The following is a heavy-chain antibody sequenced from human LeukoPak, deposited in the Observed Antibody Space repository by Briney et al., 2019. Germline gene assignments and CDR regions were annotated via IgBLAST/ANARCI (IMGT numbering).Heavy chain of an antibody. J-gene: IGHJ4*02. CDR1: GGSISSSSYY. CDR2: IYYSGST. Sequence: SETLSLTCTVSGGSISSSSYYWGWIRQPPGKGLEWIGSIYYSGSTYYNPSLKSRVTISVDTSKNQFSLKLSSVTAADTAVYYCARVDVAEQLGIDYWGQGTLVTVSS. CDR3: ARVDVAEQLGIDY. V-gene: IGHV4-39*07. D-gene: IGHD6-13*01.